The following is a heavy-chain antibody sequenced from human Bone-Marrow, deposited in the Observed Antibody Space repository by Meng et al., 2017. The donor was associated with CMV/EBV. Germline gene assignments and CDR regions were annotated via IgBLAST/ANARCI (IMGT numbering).Heavy chain of an antibody. J-gene: IGHJ6*02. Sequence: GGSLRLSCAASGFTFSNACMSWVRQAPGKGLEWVGRIRSKTDGGTTDYAAPVKGRFTSSRDDSKNTLYMHMNSLKTEDTAAYYCTTEKGALRCLEWLLFYCGMDVWGQGTTVTVSS. V-gene: IGHV3-15*01. D-gene: IGHD3-3*01. CDR1: GFTFSNAC. CDR3: TTEKGALRCLEWLLFYCGMDV. CDR2: IRSKTDGGTT.